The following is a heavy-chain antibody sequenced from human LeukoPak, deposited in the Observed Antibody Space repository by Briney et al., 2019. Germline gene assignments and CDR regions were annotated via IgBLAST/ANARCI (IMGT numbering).Heavy chain of an antibody. CDR3: AKGRGYYDSSGYLYFDY. CDR2: ISGSGGST. Sequence: PGGSLRLSCAASGFTFSSYAMSWVRQAPGKGLEWVSAISGSGGSTYYADSVKGRFTISRDNSENTLYLQMNSLRAEDTAVYYCAKGRGYYDSSGYLYFDYWGQGTLVTVSS. D-gene: IGHD3-22*01. V-gene: IGHV3-23*01. CDR1: GFTFSSYA. J-gene: IGHJ4*02.